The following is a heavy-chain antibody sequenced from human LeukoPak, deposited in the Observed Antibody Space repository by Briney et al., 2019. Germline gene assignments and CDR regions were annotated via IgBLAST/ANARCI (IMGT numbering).Heavy chain of an antibody. J-gene: IGHJ4*02. D-gene: IGHD7-27*01. V-gene: IGHV4-4*07. CDR1: ADSISGYY. CDR3: ARVPANWAYYFDY. CDR2: ISTSTSGST. Sequence: PSETLSLTCTVSADSISGYYWSWIRQPAGKGLEWIGRISTSTSGSTNYNPSLKSRVTISVDTSRNQFSLKLASVTAADTAVYYCARVPANWAYYFDYWGQGILVTVSS.